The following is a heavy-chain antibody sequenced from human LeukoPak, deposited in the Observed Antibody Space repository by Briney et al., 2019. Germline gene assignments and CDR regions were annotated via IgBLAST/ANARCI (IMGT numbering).Heavy chain of an antibody. Sequence: GGALEISCRGSGYIFTSYWIGGVRPMPGKGLAGMGISYPGDCDTRYSPCFQGQVTISAAKSISTAYPQWSSLKASDTAMYSCARQEDYRSGWYEDYWGQGTLDTVSS. D-gene: IGHD6-19*01. CDR2: SYPGDCDT. V-gene: IGHV5-51*01. CDR1: GYIFTSYW. CDR3: ARQEDYRSGWYEDY. J-gene: IGHJ4*02.